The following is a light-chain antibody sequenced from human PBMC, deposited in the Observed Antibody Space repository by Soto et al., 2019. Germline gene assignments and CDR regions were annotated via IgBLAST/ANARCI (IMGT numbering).Light chain of an antibody. Sequence: QSVLTQPASVSGSPGQSITISFSGTSSDIGGHDDVSWYQQHPGKVPKLLLYGVTDRPSGVSDRFSGSKSGNVASLTISGLQAEDEADYYCCSYTSDLTPYVFGTGTKVTVL. V-gene: IGLV2-14*03. CDR1: SSDIGGHDD. CDR3: CSYTSDLTPYV. J-gene: IGLJ1*01. CDR2: GVT.